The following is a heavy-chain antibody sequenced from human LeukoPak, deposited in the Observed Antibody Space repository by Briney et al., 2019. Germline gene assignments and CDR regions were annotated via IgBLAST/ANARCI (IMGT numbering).Heavy chain of an antibody. CDR1: GFIFSSYG. CDR3: ARDLTAVDIGTSDS. V-gene: IGHV3-33*01. Sequence: GGSLRLSCTASGFIFSSYGMHWVRQAPGKGLEWVAVIWYDGSNKYYADSVKGRFTISRDNSKNTLYLQMNSLRAEDTAVYYCARDLTAVDIGTSDSWGQGTLVTVSS. CDR2: IWYDGSNK. J-gene: IGHJ4*02. D-gene: IGHD2-15*01.